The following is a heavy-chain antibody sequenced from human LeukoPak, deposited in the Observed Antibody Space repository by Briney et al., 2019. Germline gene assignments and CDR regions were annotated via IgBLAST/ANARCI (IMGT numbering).Heavy chain of an antibody. Sequence: ASVRVSCKASAYTFSTYYMHWVRHAPGQGLEWVGVINPSGGTTTYAQKFQGRVTMTRDTSTSTVYMELSSLRIEDTAVYYCSRDLGGSYNDYWGQGTMVTVSS. V-gene: IGHV1-46*01. CDR3: SRDLGGSYNDY. CDR1: AYTFSTYY. J-gene: IGHJ4*02. CDR2: INPSGGTT. D-gene: IGHD1-26*01.